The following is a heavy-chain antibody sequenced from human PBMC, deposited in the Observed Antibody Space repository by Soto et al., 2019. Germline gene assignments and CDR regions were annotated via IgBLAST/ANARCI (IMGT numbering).Heavy chain of an antibody. CDR3: ARGGSGWYDGSYYYGMDV. Sequence: SETLSLTCTASGGSISSGGYYWSWIRQHPGKGLEWIGYIYYSGSTYYNPSLKSRVTISVDTSKNQFSLKLSSVTAADTAVYYCARGGSGWYDGSYYYGMDVWGQGTTVTVSS. CDR1: GGSISSGGYY. D-gene: IGHD6-19*01. V-gene: IGHV4-31*03. CDR2: IYYSGST. J-gene: IGHJ6*02.